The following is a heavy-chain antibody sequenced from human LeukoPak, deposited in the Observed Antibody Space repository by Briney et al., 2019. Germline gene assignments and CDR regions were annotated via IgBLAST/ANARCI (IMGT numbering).Heavy chain of an antibody. D-gene: IGHD6-13*01. CDR3: TRRAAADTFYSDY. V-gene: IGHV3-64*01. J-gene: IGHJ4*02. Sequence: PGGSLRLSCAASGFTFSNYAMHWVRQAPEKGLEYVAAISYNGGGTYYAISVKDRFTISRDNSKNMLYLQMGSLRGEDTAVYYCTRRAAADTFYSDYWGQGILVTVSS. CDR1: GFTFSNYA. CDR2: ISYNGGGT.